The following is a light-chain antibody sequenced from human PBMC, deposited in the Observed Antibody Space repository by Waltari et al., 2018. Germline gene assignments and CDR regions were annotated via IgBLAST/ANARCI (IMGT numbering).Light chain of an antibody. CDR1: QSIPRW. Sequence: DIQMTQSPSTLSASVGDRDTITCRASQSIPRWLAWYQQKPGKAPKLLIYKASILESGVPSRFSGGGSGTEFTLTISSLQPDDFATYYCQHYDSYSATFGRGTKVEIK. CDR2: KAS. CDR3: QHYDSYSAT. J-gene: IGKJ4*02. V-gene: IGKV1-5*03.